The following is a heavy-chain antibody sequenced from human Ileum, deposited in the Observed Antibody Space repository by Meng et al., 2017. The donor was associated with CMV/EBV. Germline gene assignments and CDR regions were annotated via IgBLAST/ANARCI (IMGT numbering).Heavy chain of an antibody. Sequence: GGSLRLSCAASRFPFSNFAMSWVRQAPGKGLEWVSAISGSGDTTYYAGSVKGRFTIPRDNSKNTLYLQMNSLRAEDTAVYYCAQDLQDSTGWYFAFDIWGQGTMVTVSS. V-gene: IGHV3-23*01. CDR1: RFPFSNFA. J-gene: IGHJ3*02. D-gene: IGHD6-19*01. CDR3: AQDLQDSTGWYFAFDI. CDR2: ISGSGDTT.